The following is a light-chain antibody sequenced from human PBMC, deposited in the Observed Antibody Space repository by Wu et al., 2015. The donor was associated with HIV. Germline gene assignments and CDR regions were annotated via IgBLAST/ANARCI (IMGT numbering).Light chain of an antibody. V-gene: IGKV3-11*01. Sequence: EIVLTQSPATLSLSPGERATVSCRASQSVGPYVAWFQQKPGQAPRLLIYDASTRATGIPARFSGSGTGTDFTLTISRLEPEDFAVYFCQQYGSSPITFGPGTRLEVK. CDR1: QSVGPY. CDR3: QQYGSSPIT. CDR2: DAS. J-gene: IGKJ5*01.